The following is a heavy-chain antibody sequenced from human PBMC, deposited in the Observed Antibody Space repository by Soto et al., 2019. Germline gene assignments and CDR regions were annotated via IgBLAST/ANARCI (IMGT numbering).Heavy chain of an antibody. CDR3: ARVGTYSSSSGFDT. V-gene: IGHV1-69*02. CDR2: IIPILGIA. CDR1: GGTFSSYT. D-gene: IGHD6-6*01. Sequence: SVKVSCKASGGTFSSYTISWVRQAPGQGLEWMGRIIPILGIANYAQKFQGRVTITADKSTSTAYMELSSLRSEDTAVYYCARVGTYSSSSGFDTWGQGTLVTVSS. J-gene: IGHJ5*02.